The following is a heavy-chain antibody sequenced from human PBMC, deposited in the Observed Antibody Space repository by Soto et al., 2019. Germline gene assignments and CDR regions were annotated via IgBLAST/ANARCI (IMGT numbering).Heavy chain of an antibody. V-gene: IGHV3-30*18. Sequence: GGSLRLSCAASGFTFSSYGMHWVRQAPGKGLEWVAVISYDGSNKYYADSVKGRFTISRDNSKNTLYLQMNSLRAEDTAVYYCAKDDSSSWYFDYWGQGTLVTVSS. CDR1: GFTFSSYG. CDR3: AKDDSSSWYFDY. CDR2: ISYDGSNK. D-gene: IGHD6-13*01. J-gene: IGHJ4*02.